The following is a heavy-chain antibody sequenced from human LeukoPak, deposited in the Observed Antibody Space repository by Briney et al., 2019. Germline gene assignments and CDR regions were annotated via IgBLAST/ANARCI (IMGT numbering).Heavy chain of an antibody. J-gene: IGHJ4*02. V-gene: IGHV1-69*10. CDR2: GIA. CDR1: GGTFSSYA. Sequence: SVKVSCKASGGTFSSYAITWVRQAPGQGIEWIGIANYAQKFQGRVTITADKSTSTAYMELSSLRSEDTAVYYCARAQTTLQQLAYFDYWGQGTLVTVSS. D-gene: IGHD6-13*01. CDR3: ARAQTTLQQLAYFDY.